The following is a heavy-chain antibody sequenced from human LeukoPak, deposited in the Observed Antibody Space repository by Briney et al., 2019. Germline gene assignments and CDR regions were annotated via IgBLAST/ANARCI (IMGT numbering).Heavy chain of an antibody. V-gene: IGHV3-23*01. D-gene: IGHD5/OR15-5a*01. Sequence: GGSLRLSCAASGFTFSSYGMHWVRQAPGKGLEWVSVISDSGDTTYYAGAVKGRFTISRDNSKNTLYLQMNSLRAEDTAVYYCAKGGPTGNLRSIGRDFWGQGTLVTVSS. CDR3: AKGGPTGNLRSIGRDF. J-gene: IGHJ4*02. CDR2: ISDSGDTT. CDR1: GFTFSSYG.